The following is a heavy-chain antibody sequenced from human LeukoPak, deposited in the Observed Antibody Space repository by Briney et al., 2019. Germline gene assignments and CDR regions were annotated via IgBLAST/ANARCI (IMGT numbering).Heavy chain of an antibody. CDR3: ARDRDERYFDWHDAFDI. CDR1: GFTFSSYA. Sequence: PGGSLRLSCAASGFTFSSYAMHWVRQAPGKGLEWVADISYDGSNKYYADSVKGRFTISRDNSKNTLYLQMNSLRAEDTAVYYCARDRDERYFDWHDAFDIWGQGTMVTVSS. D-gene: IGHD3-9*01. V-gene: IGHV3-30*04. CDR2: ISYDGSNK. J-gene: IGHJ3*02.